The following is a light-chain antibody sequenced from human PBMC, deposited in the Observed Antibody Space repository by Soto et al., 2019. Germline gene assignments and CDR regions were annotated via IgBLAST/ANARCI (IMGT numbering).Light chain of an antibody. J-gene: IGKJ5*01. V-gene: IGKV1-12*01. CDR1: QGISTN. CDR2: AAS. Sequence: DIQMTQSPSSVSASVGDRVTITCRASQGISTNLAWYQQKQGKXXKXXIYAASSLQSGVPPRFSGSGSGTDLTLTINSLQAEDGAVYDGQQYYNWPRTFGQGTRLEIK. CDR3: QQYYNWPRT.